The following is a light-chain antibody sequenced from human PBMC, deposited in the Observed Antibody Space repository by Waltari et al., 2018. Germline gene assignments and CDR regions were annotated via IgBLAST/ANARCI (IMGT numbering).Light chain of an antibody. CDR2: KAS. J-gene: IGKJ4*01. Sequence: DIQMTQSPSTLSASVGDRVTITCRASQSISNWLAWYQQKPGKAPKLLIYKASTLESGVPSMFIGSGSGTEFTLTSSSLQPDDFATYYCQQYNSYSLLTFGGGTKVEIK. CDR1: QSISNW. CDR3: QQYNSYSLLT. V-gene: IGKV1-5*03.